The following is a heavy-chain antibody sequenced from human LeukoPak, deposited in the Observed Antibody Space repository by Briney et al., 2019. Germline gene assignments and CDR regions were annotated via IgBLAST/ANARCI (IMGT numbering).Heavy chain of an antibody. Sequence: SETLSLTCAAYGGSFSGYYWSWIRQPPGKGLEWIGEINHSGSTNYNPSLKSRVAISVDTSKNQFSLKLSSVTAADTAVYYCASTDYYDSSGYYTWGQGTLVTVSS. CDR3: ASTDYYDSSGYYT. D-gene: IGHD3-22*01. CDR1: GGSFSGYY. V-gene: IGHV4-34*01. CDR2: INHSGST. J-gene: IGHJ5*02.